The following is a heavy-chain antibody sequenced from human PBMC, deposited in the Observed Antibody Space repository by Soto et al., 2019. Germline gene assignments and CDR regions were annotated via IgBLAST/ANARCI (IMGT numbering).Heavy chain of an antibody. CDR3: AHTWGLPFDY. D-gene: IGHD3-16*01. CDR1: GFSLRTTGVC. Sequence: QITLKESGPTLAKPTQTLTLTCTYSGFSLRTTGVCVGWIRQPPGKALEWLGIIYWDDNKRYSPSLKSRLTLTNDISKSQVVLTMTNMDPVDTATYYCAHTWGLPFDYWGQGTLVIVSS. CDR2: IYWDDNK. V-gene: IGHV2-5*02. J-gene: IGHJ4*02.